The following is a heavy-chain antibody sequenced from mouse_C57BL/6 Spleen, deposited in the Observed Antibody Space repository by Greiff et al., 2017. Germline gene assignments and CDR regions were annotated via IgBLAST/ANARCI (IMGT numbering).Heavy chain of an antibody. J-gene: IGHJ3*01. V-gene: IGHV1-52*01. CDR2: IDPSDSET. Sequence: QVQLQQPGAELVRPGSSVKLSCKASGYTFTSYWMHWVKQRPIQGLEWIGNIDPSDSETHYNQKFKDKATLTVDKSSSTAYMQLSSLTSEDSAVYYCARESTTDWFAYWGQGTLVTVSA. CDR1: GYTFTSYW. CDR3: ARESTTDWFAY. D-gene: IGHD1-1*01.